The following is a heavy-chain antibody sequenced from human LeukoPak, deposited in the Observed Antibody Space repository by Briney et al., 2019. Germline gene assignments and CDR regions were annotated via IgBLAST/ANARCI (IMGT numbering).Heavy chain of an antibody. CDR3: ARRGSYCGGDCYAFDI. CDR2: IYPGDSDT. J-gene: IGHJ3*02. CDR1: GYSFTSYW. D-gene: IGHD2-21*02. V-gene: IGHV5-51*01. Sequence: GESLKISCKGAGYSFTSYWIGWVRQMPGKGLEWMGIIYPGDSDTRYSPSFQGQVTISADKSISTAYLQWSSLKASDTAMYYCARRGSYCGGDCYAFDIWGQGTMVTVSS.